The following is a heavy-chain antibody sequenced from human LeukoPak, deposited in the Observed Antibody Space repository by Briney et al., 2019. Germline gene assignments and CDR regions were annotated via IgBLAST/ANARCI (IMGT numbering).Heavy chain of an antibody. CDR3: ARGTGYDPFYYYYGMDV. CDR1: GFTFTKYW. D-gene: IGHD3/OR15-3a*01. J-gene: IGHJ6*02. CDR2: IKQDGSDK. V-gene: IGHV3-7*01. Sequence: GDSLRLSCAASGFTFTKYWMTWVRQAPGKGLEWVGNIKQDGSDKNYMDSVKGRFTISRDNTKNSVYLQMSSLRAEDTAVYYCARGTGYDPFYYYYGMDVWGQGTTVTVSS.